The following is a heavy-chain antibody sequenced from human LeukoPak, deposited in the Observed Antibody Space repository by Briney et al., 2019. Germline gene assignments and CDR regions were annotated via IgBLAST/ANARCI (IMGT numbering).Heavy chain of an antibody. CDR2: IYSGGST. CDR3: ASTRGVVPAAI. V-gene: IGHV3-66*01. CDR1: GFTVSSIY. J-gene: IGHJ4*02. Sequence: GGSLRLSCAASGFTVSSIYMSWVRQAPGKGLEWVSVIYSGGSTYYADSVKGRFTISRDNSKNTLYLQMNSLRAEDTAVYYCASTRGVVPAAIWGQGTLVTVSS. D-gene: IGHD2-2*01.